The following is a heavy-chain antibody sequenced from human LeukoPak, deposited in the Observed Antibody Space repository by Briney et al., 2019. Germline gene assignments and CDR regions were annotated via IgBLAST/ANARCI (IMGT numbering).Heavy chain of an antibody. Sequence: SVKLSCKASGGTFSSYAISWVREAPGQGLEWMGRIIPILGIANYAQKFQGRVTITADKSTSTAYMELSSLRSEDMAVYYCARDPYGSGRWGQGTLVTVSS. J-gene: IGHJ4*02. V-gene: IGHV1-69*04. CDR2: IIPILGIA. CDR1: GGTFSSYA. CDR3: ARDPYGSGR. D-gene: IGHD3-10*01.